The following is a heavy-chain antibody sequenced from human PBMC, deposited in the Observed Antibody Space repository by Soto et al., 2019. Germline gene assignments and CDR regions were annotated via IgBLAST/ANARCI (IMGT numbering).Heavy chain of an antibody. D-gene: IGHD3-16*01. CDR2: IKPDGSEQ. CDR1: GFSFGNYW. Sequence: PGGSLRLSCAASGFSFGNYWMSWFRQAPGKGLEWLADIKPDGSEQHYVDSVKGRFTISRDNVENSLFLQMSSLRAEDTAVCYCARKNGAFGGSLDLWGQGTVVTVSS. V-gene: IGHV3-7*05. J-gene: IGHJ5*02. CDR3: ARKNGAFGGSLDL.